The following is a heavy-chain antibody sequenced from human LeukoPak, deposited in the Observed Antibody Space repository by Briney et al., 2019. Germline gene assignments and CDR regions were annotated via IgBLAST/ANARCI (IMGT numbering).Heavy chain of an antibody. V-gene: IGHV3-48*04. D-gene: IGHD3-16*01. J-gene: IGHJ4*01. CDR2: ISPTSSTI. Sequence: VQPGGAPGLSCAAPGFTFSTFKIKWVRHAPGKGLEWISYISPTSSTIQYADSAKGRFTISRDNAKNSLYLQMNSLRAEDTAVYYCAREGADSFD. CDR1: GFTFSTFK. CDR3: AREGADSFD.